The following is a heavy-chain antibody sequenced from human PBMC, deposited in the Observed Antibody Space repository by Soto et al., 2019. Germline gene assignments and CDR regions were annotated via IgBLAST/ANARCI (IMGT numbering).Heavy chain of an antibody. CDR3: ARDFSSSWQANNRYYYYGMDV. V-gene: IGHV1-3*01. CDR2: INAGNGNT. J-gene: IGHJ6*02. CDR1: GYTFTSYA. Sequence: GASVKVSCKASGYTFTSYAMHWVRQAPGQRLEWMGWINAGNGNTKYSQKFQGRVTITRDTSASTAYMELSSLRSEDTAVYYCARDFSSSWQANNRYYYYGMDVWGQGTTVTVSS. D-gene: IGHD6-13*01.